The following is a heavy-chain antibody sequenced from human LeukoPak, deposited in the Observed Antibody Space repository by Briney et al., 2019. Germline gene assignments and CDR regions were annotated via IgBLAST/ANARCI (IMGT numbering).Heavy chain of an antibody. CDR3: ARKAVAGVYFDY. CDR1: GFIFSSYN. CDR2: ISYDGSNK. D-gene: IGHD6-19*01. Sequence: PGRSLRLSCAASGFIFSSYNMHWVRQAPGKGLEWVAVISYDGSNKYYADSVKGRFTISRDNSKNTLYLQMNSLRAEDTAVYYCARKAVAGVYFDYWGQGTLVTVSS. J-gene: IGHJ4*02. V-gene: IGHV3-30-3*01.